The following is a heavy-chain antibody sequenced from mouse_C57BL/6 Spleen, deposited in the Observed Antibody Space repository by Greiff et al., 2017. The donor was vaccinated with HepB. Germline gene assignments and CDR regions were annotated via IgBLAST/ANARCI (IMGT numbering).Heavy chain of an antibody. Sequence: DVKLQESGGGLVQPGGSMKLSCVASGFTFSNYWMNWVRQSPEKGLEWVAQIRLKSDNYATHYAESVKGRFTISRDDSKSSVYLQMNNLRAEDTGIYYCTPHYYGSSYGYFDVWGTGTTVTVSS. V-gene: IGHV6-3*01. D-gene: IGHD1-1*01. CDR1: GFTFSNYW. CDR3: TPHYYGSSYGYFDV. J-gene: IGHJ1*03. CDR2: IRLKSDNYAT.